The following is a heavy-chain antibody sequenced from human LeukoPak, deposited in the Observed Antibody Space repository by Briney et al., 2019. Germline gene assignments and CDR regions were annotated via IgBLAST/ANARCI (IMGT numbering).Heavy chain of an antibody. V-gene: IGHV4-39*01. CDR3: ARVPPSYSSSWRAFDI. CDR2: IYYSGCT. D-gene: IGHD6-13*01. J-gene: IGHJ3*02. Sequence: SETLSLTCTVSGGSISGTSYHWGWIRQPPGKGLEWIGSIYYSGCTYYNPSLKSRVAIFVDASKNQFSLKVSSVTAADTAVYYCARVPPSYSSSWRAFDIWGQGTMVTVSS. CDR1: GGSISGTSYH.